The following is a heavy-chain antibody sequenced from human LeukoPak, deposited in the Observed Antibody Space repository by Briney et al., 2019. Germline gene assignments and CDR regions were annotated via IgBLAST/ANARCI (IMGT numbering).Heavy chain of an antibody. V-gene: IGHV3-33*01. CDR3: ARVAIRYSSGWYWFDP. J-gene: IGHJ5*02. D-gene: IGHD6-19*01. Sequence: GGSLRLSCAASGFTFSSYGMHWVRQAPGKGLEWVAVIWYDGSNKYYADSMKGRFTISRDNSKNTLYLQMNSLRAEDTAVYCCARVAIRYSSGWYWFDPWGQGTLVTVSS. CDR2: IWYDGSNK. CDR1: GFTFSSYG.